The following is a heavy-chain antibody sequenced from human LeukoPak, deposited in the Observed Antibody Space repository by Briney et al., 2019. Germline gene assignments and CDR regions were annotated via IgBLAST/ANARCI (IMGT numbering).Heavy chain of an antibody. D-gene: IGHD1-26*01. CDR1: GFTFSSYS. V-gene: IGHV3-21*01. CDR3: VWGGSDYNH. CDR2: ISSSSSYK. J-gene: IGHJ5*02. Sequence: GGSLRLSCAASGFTFSSYSMNWVRQAPGKGLEWVSFISSSSSYKYYADSVKGRFTVSRDNAKNFLYLQMNSLRAEATGVYYCVWGGSDYNHWGQGTLVTVSS.